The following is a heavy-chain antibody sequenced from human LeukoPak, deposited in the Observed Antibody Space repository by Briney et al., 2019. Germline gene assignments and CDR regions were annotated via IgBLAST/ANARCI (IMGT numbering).Heavy chain of an antibody. D-gene: IGHD3-22*01. V-gene: IGHV1-18*01. CDR1: GYTFTSYG. J-gene: IGHJ4*02. CDR3: ARDRRDYYDSSGYYPGY. Sequence: ASVKVSCKASGYTFTSYGISWVRQAPGQGLEWMGWISAYNGNTNYAQKLQGRVTMTTDTSTSTAYMELRSLRSDDTAVYYCARDRRDYYDSSGYYPGYWGQGTLVTVSS. CDR2: ISAYNGNT.